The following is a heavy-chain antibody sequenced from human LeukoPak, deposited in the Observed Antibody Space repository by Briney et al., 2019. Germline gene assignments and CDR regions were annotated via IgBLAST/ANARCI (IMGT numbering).Heavy chain of an antibody. Sequence: GGSLRLSCAASGFTFSSYAMHWVRQAPGKGLEWVSVIYSAGSTYYADSVKGRFTISRDNSKNTLYLQMNSLRAEDTAVYYCARSDGSGSYPVDYWGQGALVTVSS. CDR2: IYSAGST. CDR3: ARSDGSGSYPVDY. CDR1: GFTFSSYA. D-gene: IGHD3-10*01. J-gene: IGHJ4*02. V-gene: IGHV3-66*01.